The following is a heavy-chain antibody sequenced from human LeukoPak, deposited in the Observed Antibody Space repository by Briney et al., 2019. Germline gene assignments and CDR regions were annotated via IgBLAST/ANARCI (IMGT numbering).Heavy chain of an antibody. Sequence: GGSLRLSCAASGFTFSSYGMHWVRQAPGKGLEWVAVISYDGSNKYYADSVKGLFTISRDNSKNTLYLQMNSLRAEDTAVYCCAKDLTYYGSGSYYAGGFDYWGQGTLVTVSS. V-gene: IGHV3-30*18. D-gene: IGHD3-10*01. CDR2: ISYDGSNK. J-gene: IGHJ4*02. CDR1: GFTFSSYG. CDR3: AKDLTYYGSGSYYAGGFDY.